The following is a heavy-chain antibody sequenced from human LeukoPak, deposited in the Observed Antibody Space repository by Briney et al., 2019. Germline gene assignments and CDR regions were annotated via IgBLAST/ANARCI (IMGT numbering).Heavy chain of an antibody. CDR1: GGSISSSSYY. J-gene: IGHJ4*02. CDR3: AKEDKTGTGYFDY. CDR2: IYYSGST. D-gene: IGHD1-1*01. Sequence: PSETLSLTCTVSGGSISSSSYYWGWIRQPPGKGLEWIGTIYYSGSTYYNPSLKSRVTISLDTSKNQFSLKLSSVTAADTAVYYCAKEDKTGTGYFDYWGQGTLVTVSS. V-gene: IGHV4-39*07.